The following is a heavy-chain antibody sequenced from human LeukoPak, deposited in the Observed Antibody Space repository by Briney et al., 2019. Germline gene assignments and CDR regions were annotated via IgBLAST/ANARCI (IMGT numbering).Heavy chain of an antibody. CDR1: GFTFSNYA. CDR3: AKGGGASVSSYCTSITCRRFDP. J-gene: IGHJ5*02. Sequence: GGSLRLSCAAPGFTFSNYATSWVRQAPGKGLEWVSSISASGGSTYFADSVRGRLSISRDNSKDTLYLQMNSLRAEDTAIYYCAKGGGASVSSYCTSITCRRFDPWGQGTLVTVSS. CDR2: ISASGGST. V-gene: IGHV3-23*01. D-gene: IGHD2-2*01.